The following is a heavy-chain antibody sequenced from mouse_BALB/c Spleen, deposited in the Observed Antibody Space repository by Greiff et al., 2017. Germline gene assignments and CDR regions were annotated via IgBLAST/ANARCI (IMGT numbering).Heavy chain of an antibody. CDR2: INPSSGYT. J-gene: IGHJ1*01. Sequence: VQLQQSGAELARPGASVKMSCKASGYTFTSYTMHWVKQRPGQGLEWIGYINPSSGYTNYNQKFKDKATLTADKSSSTAYMQLSSLTSEDSAVYYCARGITTVVARYWYFDVWGAGTTVTVSS. CDR1: GYTFTSYT. D-gene: IGHD1-1*01. CDR3: ARGITTVVARYWYFDV. V-gene: IGHV1-4*01.